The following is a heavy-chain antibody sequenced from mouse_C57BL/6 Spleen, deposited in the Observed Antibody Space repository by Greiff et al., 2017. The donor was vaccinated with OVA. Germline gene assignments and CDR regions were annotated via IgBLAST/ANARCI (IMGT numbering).Heavy chain of an antibody. CDR2: IRNKANNHAT. D-gene: IGHD2-3*01. Sequence: EVQLMESGGGLVQPGGSMKLSCAASGFTFSDAWMDWVRQSPEKGLEWVAEIRNKANNHATSYAESVKGRFTISRYDSKSSVYLQMNSLRAEDTGIYYCTRRDGYCPWVAYWGQGTLVAVSA. CDR3: TRRDGYCPWVAY. J-gene: IGHJ3*01. CDR1: GFTFSDAW. V-gene: IGHV6-6*01.